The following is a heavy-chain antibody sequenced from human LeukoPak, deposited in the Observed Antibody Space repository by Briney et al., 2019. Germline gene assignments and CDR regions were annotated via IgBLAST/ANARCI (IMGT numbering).Heavy chain of an antibody. CDR3: AKAESGWETDGFDI. J-gene: IGHJ3*02. Sequence: PGRALTLSCADCGLTFSGYGMHWVRQAPGNGLEWVAVISYDGSNKYYADSVKGRFTISRDNSKNTLYLQMNSLRAEDTAVYYCAKAESGWETDGFDIWGQGTMVTVSS. V-gene: IGHV3-30*18. CDR2: ISYDGSNK. CDR1: GLTFSGYG. D-gene: IGHD6-19*01.